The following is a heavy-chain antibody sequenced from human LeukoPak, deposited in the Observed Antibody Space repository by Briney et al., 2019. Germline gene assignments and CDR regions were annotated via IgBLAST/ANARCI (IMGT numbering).Heavy chain of an antibody. V-gene: IGHV4-39*01. CDR2: IFSSGST. J-gene: IGHJ5*02. D-gene: IGHD6-13*01. CDR1: GGSISSSSYY. Sequence: SETLSLTCTVSGGSISSSSYYWGWIRQPPGKGLEWIGSIFSSGSTYYNPSLQSRVTISVDTSKNQFSLKLSSVTAADTAVYYCARGRLGYSSSWYRLGNWFDPWGQGTLVTVSS. CDR3: ARGRLGYSSSWYRLGNWFDP.